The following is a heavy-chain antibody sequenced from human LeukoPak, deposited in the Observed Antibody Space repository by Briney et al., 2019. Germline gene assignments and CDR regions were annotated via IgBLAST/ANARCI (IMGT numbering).Heavy chain of an antibody. CDR3: ASQSFIAAVNPVDY. V-gene: IGHV4-4*02. CDR2: IDHSGST. CDR1: GGSIINSNW. D-gene: IGHD6-13*01. J-gene: IGHJ4*02. Sequence: SGTLSLTCAVSGGSIINSNWWSWVRQPPGKGLEWIGEIDHSGSTSYNPSLKSRVTMSVDRSQNQFSLKLSSVTAADTAVYYCASQSFIAAVNPVDYWGQGTLVTVSS.